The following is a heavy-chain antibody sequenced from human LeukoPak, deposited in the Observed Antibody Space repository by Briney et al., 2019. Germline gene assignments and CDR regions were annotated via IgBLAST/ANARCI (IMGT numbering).Heavy chain of an antibody. Sequence: ASVKVSCKASGYTFTSYDINWVRQATGQGLEWMGWMNPNSGSTGYAQKFQGRVTMTRNTSISTAYMELSSLRSEDTAVYYCARAGGYCGRISCPYYFDYWGQGSLVAVSS. CDR2: MNPNSGST. CDR3: ARAGGYCGRISCPYYFDY. CDR1: GYTFTSYD. D-gene: IGHD2-15*01. J-gene: IGHJ4*02. V-gene: IGHV1-8*01.